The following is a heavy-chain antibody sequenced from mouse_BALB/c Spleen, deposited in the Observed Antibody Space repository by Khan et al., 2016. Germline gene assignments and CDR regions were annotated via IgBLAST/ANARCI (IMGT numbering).Heavy chain of an antibody. CDR1: GYTFTNYG. CDR2: INTYSGES. CDR3: ARYRYYYGSSRYFDV. Sequence: QIQLVQSGPELKKPGKTVKISCKASGYTFTNYGMNWVKQAPGKGLKWMGWINTYSGESTYADDFKGRIAFSLETSANNAYLQINNLKNEDTATYFCARYRYYYGSSRYFDVWGAGTTVTVSS. V-gene: IGHV9-3-1*01. J-gene: IGHJ1*01. D-gene: IGHD1-1*01.